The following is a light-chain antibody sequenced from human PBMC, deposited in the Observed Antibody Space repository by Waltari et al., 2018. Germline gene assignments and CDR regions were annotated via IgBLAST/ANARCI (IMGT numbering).Light chain of an antibody. J-gene: IGKJ1*01. CDR3: QHYVSLPAT. CDR1: QSVGRT. Sequence: IVLTQSPGSLSLSPGERATLPCRASQSVGRTLAWYQQKPGQAPRLLIYGASIRATGIPDRFSGGGSGTDFSLGINRLEPEDFAVYYCQHYVSLPATFGQGTKVEIK. V-gene: IGKV3-20*01. CDR2: GAS.